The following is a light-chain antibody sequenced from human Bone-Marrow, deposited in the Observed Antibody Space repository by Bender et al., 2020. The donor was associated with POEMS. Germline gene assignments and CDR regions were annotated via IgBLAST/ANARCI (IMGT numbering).Light chain of an antibody. CDR2: INN. J-gene: IGLJ2*01. Sequence: QSVLTQPPSASGTPGQRVTISCSGSSSNIGTNPVNWYQQLPGTAPKLLIYINNQRPSGVPDRFSGSKSGTSASLAISGLQSEDEADYYCCSYARGVSFFGGGTRLTVL. CDR1: SSNIGTNP. V-gene: IGLV1-44*01. CDR3: CSYARGVSF.